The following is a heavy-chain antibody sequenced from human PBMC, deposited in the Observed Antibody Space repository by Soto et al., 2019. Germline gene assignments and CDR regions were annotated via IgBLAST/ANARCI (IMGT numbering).Heavy chain of an antibody. CDR1: GGTFSSYA. CDR3: ARAYSSSWSRPSYYYYYYGMDV. D-gene: IGHD6-13*01. V-gene: IGHV1-69*13. J-gene: IGHJ6*02. Sequence: GASVKVSCKASGGTFSSYAISWVRQAPGQGLEWMGGIIPIFGTANYAQKFQGRVTITADESTSTAYMELSSLRSEDTAVYYCARAYSSSWSRPSYYYYYYGMDVWGQGTTVTVSS. CDR2: IIPIFGTA.